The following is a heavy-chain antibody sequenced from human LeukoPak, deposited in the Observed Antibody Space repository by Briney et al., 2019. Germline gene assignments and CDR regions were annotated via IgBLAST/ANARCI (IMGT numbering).Heavy chain of an antibody. CDR3: ARVRSGYYADY. J-gene: IGHJ4*02. CDR1: GFTFSSYS. V-gene: IGHV3-48*02. CDR2: ITGGSGSI. Sequence: SGGSLRLSCAASGFTFSSYSMNWVRQAPGKGLEWVSFITGGSGSIYYADAVQGRFTVSRDNAKNSLYLQMSSLSDDDTAVYYCARVRSGYYADYWGQGTLVTASS. D-gene: IGHD3-10*01.